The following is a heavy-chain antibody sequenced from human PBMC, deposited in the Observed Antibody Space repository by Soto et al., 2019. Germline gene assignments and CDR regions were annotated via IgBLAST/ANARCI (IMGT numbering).Heavy chain of an antibody. Sequence: GGSLRLSCEGTGFNFSSYWMHWVRQAPGKGLEWVGFIRRNAYGGTTDYAASVKGRFTISRDDSKSIAYLQMNSLRTEDTALYYCTRASSLDFDFWGQGTLVTVSS. V-gene: IGHV3-49*04. CDR1: GFNFSSYW. D-gene: IGHD3-16*01. CDR3: TRASSLDFDF. J-gene: IGHJ4*02. CDR2: IRRNAYGGTT.